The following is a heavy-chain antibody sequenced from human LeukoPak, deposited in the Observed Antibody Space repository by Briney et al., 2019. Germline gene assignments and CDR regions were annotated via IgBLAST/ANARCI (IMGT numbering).Heavy chain of an antibody. J-gene: IGHJ4*02. CDR1: GFTFDDYA. Sequence: TGGSLRLSCTASGFTFDDYAMHWVRQAPGKGLEWVSGISWNSGSIGYADSVKGRFTISRDNAKNSLYLQMNSLRAEDTALYYCAKDKPGAVARYFDYWGQGTLVTVSS. CDR3: AKDKPGAVARYFDY. CDR2: ISWNSGSI. D-gene: IGHD6-19*01. V-gene: IGHV3-9*01.